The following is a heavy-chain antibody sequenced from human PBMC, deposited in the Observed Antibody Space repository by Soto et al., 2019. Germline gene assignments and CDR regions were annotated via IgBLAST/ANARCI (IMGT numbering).Heavy chain of an antibody. J-gene: IGHJ4*02. CDR1: GYNFAGYW. CDR3: ARGGVSTRTFDY. D-gene: IGHD3-3*01. V-gene: IGHV5-51*01. CDR2: IYPSDSDT. Sequence: PVESLKSSGNGSGYNFAGYWIAWVRQMPGKGLELMGIIYPSDSDTRYRPSFQGQVTISADKSISSAYLQWSSLRASDTAMYYCARGGVSTRTFDYWGQGTPVTVSS.